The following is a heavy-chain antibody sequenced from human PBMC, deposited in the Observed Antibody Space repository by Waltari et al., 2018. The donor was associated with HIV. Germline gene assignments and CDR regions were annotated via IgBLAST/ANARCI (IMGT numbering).Heavy chain of an antibody. CDR1: GYTFSDYY. J-gene: IGHJ4*02. D-gene: IGHD2-15*01. CDR2: IYPKSGDT. V-gene: IGHV1-2*02. Sequence: QVQLVQSGAEVKKAGASVKVSCRASGYTFSDYYLPRVRQAPGQGLEWMGWIYPKSGDTNYAQQFQDRLTLTRDTSIATAYMELTSLDSDDTAMYFCARDQTTWYDSSGAADSWGQGTLVSVSS. CDR3: ARDQTTWYDSSGAADS.